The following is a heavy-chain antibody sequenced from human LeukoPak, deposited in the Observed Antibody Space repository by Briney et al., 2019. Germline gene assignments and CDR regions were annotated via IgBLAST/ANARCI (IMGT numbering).Heavy chain of an antibody. V-gene: IGHV1-69*05. CDR1: GGTFSSYA. CDR3: ARDTEAYSRWDAFDI. Sequence: SVKVSCKASGGTFSSYAISWVRQAPGQGLEWMGGIIPIFGTADYAQKFQGRVTITTDESTSTAYMELSSLRSEDTAVYYCARDTEAYSRWDAFDIWGQGTMVTVSS. D-gene: IGHD6-13*01. CDR2: IIPIFGTA. J-gene: IGHJ3*02.